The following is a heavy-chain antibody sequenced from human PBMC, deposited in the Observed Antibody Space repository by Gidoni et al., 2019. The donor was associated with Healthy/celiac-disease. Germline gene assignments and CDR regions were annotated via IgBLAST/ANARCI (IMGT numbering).Heavy chain of an antibody. J-gene: IGHJ4*02. D-gene: IGHD6-19*01. CDR1: GGYFSGYY. V-gene: IGHV4-34*01. Sequence: QVQIQQWGAGPLGHSETLFLTSAIYGGYFSGYYWCWLRQHPGKGLAWIVEINHSGSTTYNPSLKIRVTISVDTSKNQFSLKLSSVTAADTALYYCARGGSGWYHEEGNFDYWGQGTLVTVSS. CDR3: ARGGSGWYHEEGNFDY. CDR2: INHSGST.